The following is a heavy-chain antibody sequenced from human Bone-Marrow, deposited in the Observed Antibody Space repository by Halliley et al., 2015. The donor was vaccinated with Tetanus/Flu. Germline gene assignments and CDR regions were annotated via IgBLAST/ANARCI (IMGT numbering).Heavy chain of an antibody. J-gene: IGHJ4*02. V-gene: IGHV1-46*01. CDR2: INPYGGDT. CDR3: ARSLTAPTRIFDY. D-gene: IGHD2-15*01. Sequence: WMAVINPYGGDTTHAQRLQGRVPMTRDTSTSTVYMELSSLRSEDTAVYYCARSLTAPTRIFDYWGQGTLVTVSS.